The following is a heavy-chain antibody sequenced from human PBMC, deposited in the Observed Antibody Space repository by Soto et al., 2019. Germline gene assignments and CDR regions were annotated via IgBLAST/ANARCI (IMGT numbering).Heavy chain of an antibody. CDR1: GGTFSSYA. V-gene: IGHV1-69*01. CDR3: ASTNPGIAARPGAFDI. D-gene: IGHD6-6*01. CDR2: IIPIFGTA. Sequence: QVQLVQSGAEVKKPGSSVKVSCKASGGTFSSYAISWVRQAPGQGLEWMGGIIPIFGTANYAQKFQGRVTITADESTSTAYMELSSLRSEDTAVYYCASTNPGIAARPGAFDIWGQGTMVTVSS. J-gene: IGHJ3*02.